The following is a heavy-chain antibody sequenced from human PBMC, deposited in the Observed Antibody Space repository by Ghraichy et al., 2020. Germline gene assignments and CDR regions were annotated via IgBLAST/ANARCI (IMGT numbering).Heavy chain of an antibody. J-gene: IGHJ1*01. CDR2: ISGSGGNT. CDR3: AKDGGRVGGSCVHH. V-gene: IGHV3-23*01. CDR1: GFTFSSYA. Sequence: GGSLRLSCAASGFTFSSYAMSWVRQAPGKGLEWVSAISGSGGNTYYADSVKGRFTFSRDNSKNTLYLQMNSLRAEDTAVYYCAKDGGRVGGSCVHHWGQGTLVTAAS. D-gene: IGHD2-15*01.